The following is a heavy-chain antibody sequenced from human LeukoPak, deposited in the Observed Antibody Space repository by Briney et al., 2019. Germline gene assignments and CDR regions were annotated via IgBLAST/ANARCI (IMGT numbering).Heavy chain of an antibody. J-gene: IGHJ4*02. D-gene: IGHD3-10*01. CDR2: ISGSGSST. V-gene: IGHV3-23*01. CDR1: GFTFSSYA. Sequence: GGSLRLSCAASGFTFSSYAMSWVRQAPGKGLEWVSAISGSGSSTYYADSVKGRFTISRDNSKNTLYLQMNSLRAEDTAVYYCAKPLAVVRGVIIKGCDYWGQGTLVTVSS. CDR3: AKPLAVVRGVIIKGCDY.